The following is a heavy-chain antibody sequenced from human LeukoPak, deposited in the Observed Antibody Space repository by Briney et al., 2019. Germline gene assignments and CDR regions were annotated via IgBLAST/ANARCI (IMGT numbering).Heavy chain of an antibody. D-gene: IGHD4-4*01. CDR3: ARAQDYYSINY. J-gene: IGHJ4*02. CDR2: ISGSGGST. CDR1: GFTFSSYA. Sequence: GGSLRLSCAASGFTFSSYAMSWVRQAPGKGLEWVSAISGSGGSTYYADSVKGRFTISRDNSKNTLYLQMNSLRAEDTAVYYCARAQDYYSINYWGQGTLVTVSS. V-gene: IGHV3-23*01.